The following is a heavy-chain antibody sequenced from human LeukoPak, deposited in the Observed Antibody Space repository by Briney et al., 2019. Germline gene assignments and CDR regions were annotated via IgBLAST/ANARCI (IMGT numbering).Heavy chain of an antibody. CDR1: GFTFSSYA. J-gene: IGHJ4*02. Sequence: GGSLRLSCAASGFTFSSYAMSWVRQAPGKGLEWVSGISGSGGSTYYADSVKGRFTISRDNSKNTLYLQMNSLRAEDTAVYYCARGPSGYHNTGGQGTLVTVSS. CDR2: ISGSGGST. D-gene: IGHD5-12*01. V-gene: IGHV3-23*01. CDR3: ARGPSGYHNT.